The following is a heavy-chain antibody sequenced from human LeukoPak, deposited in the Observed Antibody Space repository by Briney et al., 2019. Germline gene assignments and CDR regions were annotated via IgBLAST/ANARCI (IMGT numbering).Heavy chain of an antibody. CDR3: ARGGFWSGYYSWFGP. Sequence: GASVKVSCMTTGGTFSNYAISWVRQAPGQGLEWMGGIIPILATTKYAKNFQGRVTMTVDESTNTAYMELSSLRSEDTAVYYCARGGFWSGYYSWFGPWGQGTLVTVFS. D-gene: IGHD3-3*01. J-gene: IGHJ5*02. CDR1: GGTFSNYA. V-gene: IGHV1-69*13. CDR2: IIPILATT.